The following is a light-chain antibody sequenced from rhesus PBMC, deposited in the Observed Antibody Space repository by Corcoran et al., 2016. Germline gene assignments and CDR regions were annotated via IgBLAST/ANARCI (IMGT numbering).Light chain of an antibody. CDR3: QQHNSYPPT. J-gene: IGKJ1*01. CDR2: KAS. CDR1: QGISSY. Sequence: DIQMTQSPSSLSASVGDTVTITCRASQGISSYLAWYQQKPGKAPKLLLYKASTLQRGVPSRFSCSGSGTDFNLTISSLQPEDFATYYCQQHNSYPPTFGQGTKVEIK. V-gene: IGKV1-25*01.